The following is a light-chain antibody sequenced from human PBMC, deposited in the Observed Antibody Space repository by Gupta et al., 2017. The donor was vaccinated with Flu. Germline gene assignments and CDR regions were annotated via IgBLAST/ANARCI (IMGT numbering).Light chain of an antibody. CDR3: QQVDWTPFT. J-gene: IGKJ1*01. CDR2: WAS. Sequence: DIVMTQSPSSLAVSLGERATINFTSSQNILYRSTNKNYVAWYQQKPRQPPKLLIYWASTRKSGVPDSFSGRGSGTDFTLIISSLQAEDVAVYYCQQVDWTPFTFGQGTQVE. V-gene: IGKV4-1*01. CDR1: QNILYRSTNKNY.